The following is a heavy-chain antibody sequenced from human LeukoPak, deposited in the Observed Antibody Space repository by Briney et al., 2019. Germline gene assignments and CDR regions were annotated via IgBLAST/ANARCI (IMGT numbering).Heavy chain of an antibody. CDR2: IKEDGSEI. CDR3: AKVDDSSGYPSYFDY. J-gene: IGHJ4*02. Sequence: HPGGSLRLSCAASGFTFSNYWMTWVRQAPGKGLEWVANIKEDGSEIFYVDSVKGRFTISRDNSKNTLHLQMKSLRAEDTAVYYCAKVDDSSGYPSYFDYWGQGTLVTVSS. V-gene: IGHV3-7*03. CDR1: GFTFSNYW. D-gene: IGHD3-22*01.